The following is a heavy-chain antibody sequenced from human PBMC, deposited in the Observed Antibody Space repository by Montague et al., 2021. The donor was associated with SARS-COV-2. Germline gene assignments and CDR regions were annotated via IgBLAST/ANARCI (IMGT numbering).Heavy chain of an antibody. D-gene: IGHD3-10*01. Sequence: SETLSLTCAVYGGSLSGYYWSWIRQPPGKGLEWIGEINHSGSTNXNPSLKSRVTISVDTSKNQFSLKLSSVTAADTAVYYCAIPMIRGFSRAFDFWGQGTMVTVSS. CDR1: GGSLSGYY. V-gene: IGHV4-34*01. CDR3: AIPMIRGFSRAFDF. J-gene: IGHJ3*01. CDR2: INHSGST.